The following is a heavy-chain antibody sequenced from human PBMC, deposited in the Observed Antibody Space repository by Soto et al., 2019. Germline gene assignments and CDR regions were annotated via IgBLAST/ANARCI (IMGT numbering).Heavy chain of an antibody. D-gene: IGHD3-22*01. CDR3: ARGRYYYDRDAFDI. V-gene: IGHV3-74*01. CDR1: GFTFSSYW. Sequence: GGSLRLSCAASGFTFSSYWMHWVRQAPGKGLVWLSRINSDGSDISHADSVKGRFTMSRDNAKNTVYLQMISLRAEDTAVYYCARGRYYYDRDAFDIWGQGTMVTVSS. CDR2: INSDGSDI. J-gene: IGHJ3*02.